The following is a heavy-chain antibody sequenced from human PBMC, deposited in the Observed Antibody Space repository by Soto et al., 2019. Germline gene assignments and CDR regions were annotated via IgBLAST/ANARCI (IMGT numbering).Heavy chain of an antibody. CDR1: GVSVSSGSYY. CDR3: ARDLTATYGAYGMDV. CDR2: IYSTGST. D-gene: IGHD4-17*01. V-gene: IGHV4-61*01. Sequence: PSETLSLTCSVSGVSVSSGSYYWSWIRQPPGKGLEWIGCIYSTGSTKHNPSLKSRAIISVDTSKNQFSLKLTSVTAADTAVYYCARDLTATYGAYGMDVWGQGTTVTVSS. J-gene: IGHJ6*02.